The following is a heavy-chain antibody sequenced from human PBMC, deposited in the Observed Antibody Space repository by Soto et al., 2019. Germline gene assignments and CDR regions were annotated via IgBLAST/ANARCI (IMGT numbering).Heavy chain of an antibody. CDR2: ISYEGSNT. D-gene: IGHD3-22*01. V-gene: IGHV3-30*04. Sequence: PVGSLRLSCAASGFTFSDYAMHWVRQAPGKGLAWVASISYEGSNTYYADSVKGRFTISRDDSKNTLYLQMSGLRVEDTAVYLCARPINTIAVNDPFDIWGQGTMVTVSS. CDR1: GFTFSDYA. CDR3: ARPINTIAVNDPFDI. J-gene: IGHJ3*02.